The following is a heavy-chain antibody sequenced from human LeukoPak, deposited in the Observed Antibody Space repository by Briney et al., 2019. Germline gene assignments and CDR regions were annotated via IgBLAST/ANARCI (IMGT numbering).Heavy chain of an antibody. CDR1: GFSFSRHW. CDR3: ARGPDYGDFVDFLDY. CDR2: IKQDETPR. Sequence: GESLRLSCEGSGFSFSRHWMNWFRRAPAKGLEWVASIKQDETPRYNVDLVKGRFTISRDNTKNSLYLQLNSLGADDTSIYYCARGPDYGDFVDFLDYWGQGALVTVSS. D-gene: IGHD4-17*01. V-gene: IGHV3-7*01. J-gene: IGHJ4*02.